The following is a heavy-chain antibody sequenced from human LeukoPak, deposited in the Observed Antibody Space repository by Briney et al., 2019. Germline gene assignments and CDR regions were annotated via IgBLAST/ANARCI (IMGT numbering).Heavy chain of an antibody. CDR1: GYTFTSYY. CDR2: INPSGGST. V-gene: IGHV1-46*01. D-gene: IGHD2-21*02. J-gene: IGHJ4*02. Sequence: GASVKVSCKASGYTFTSYYMHWVRQAPGQGFEWMGTINPSGGSTTYSQKFQGRVTVTRDTSASTVYMELSSLRSEDTAVYYCASIVVVTARVYWGQGTLVTVSS. CDR3: ASIVVVTARVY.